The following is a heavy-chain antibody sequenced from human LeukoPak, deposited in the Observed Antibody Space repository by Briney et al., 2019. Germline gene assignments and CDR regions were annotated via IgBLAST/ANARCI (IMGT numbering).Heavy chain of an antibody. CDR3: ARGTAAAGTLRAFDI. V-gene: IGHV4-34*01. J-gene: IGHJ3*02. D-gene: IGHD6-13*01. CDR1: GGSFSGHY. Sequence: PSETLSLTCAVSGGSFSGHYWSWIRQSPGEGLEWIGEIDHRGDTNYNPSLKGRLTISVDTSKNQFSLKLSSVTAADTAVYYCARGTAAAGTLRAFDIWGQGTMVTVSS. CDR2: IDHRGDT.